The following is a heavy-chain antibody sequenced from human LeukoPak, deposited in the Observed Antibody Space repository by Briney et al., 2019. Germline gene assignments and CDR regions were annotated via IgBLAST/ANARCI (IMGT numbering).Heavy chain of an antibody. V-gene: IGHV3-74*01. Sequence: TGGSLRLSCAASGITFSSYSMKWGRQAPGKGLGWVSRINSDGSSTSYADSVKGGFTISRENEKNRVYVQRNSVRGEDTAVYYCARARLLAFDIWGQGTMVTVSS. J-gene: IGHJ3*02. D-gene: IGHD3-10*01. CDR3: ARARLLAFDI. CDR1: GITFSSYS. CDR2: INSDGSST.